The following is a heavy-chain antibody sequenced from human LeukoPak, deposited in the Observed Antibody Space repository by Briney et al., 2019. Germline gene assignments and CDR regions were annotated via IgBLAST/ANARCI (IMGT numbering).Heavy chain of an antibody. CDR2: IYYSGST. Sequence: SETLSLTCTVSGGSISSYYWSWIRQPPGKGLEWIGYIYYSGSTNYNPSLKSRVTISVDTSKNQLSLKLSSVTAADTAVYYCARRDSYGDSYRDAFDIWGQGTMVTVSS. J-gene: IGHJ3*02. CDR3: ARRDSYGDSYRDAFDI. D-gene: IGHD4-17*01. CDR1: GGSISSYY. V-gene: IGHV4-59*08.